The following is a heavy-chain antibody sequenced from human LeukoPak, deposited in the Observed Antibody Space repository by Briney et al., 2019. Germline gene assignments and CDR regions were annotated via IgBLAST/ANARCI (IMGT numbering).Heavy chain of an antibody. V-gene: IGHV4-4*07. J-gene: IGHJ3*02. Sequence: SETLSLSCTVSGGSINNYYWSWIRQPAGKGLEWIGRIYTRGSTNYNPSLKSRVTMSVDTSKNQFSLKLSSVTAADTAVYYCARGRYCSADICSGGDAFDIWGQGTMVSVSS. CDR3: ARGRYCSADICSGGDAFDI. D-gene: IGHD2-15*01. CDR1: GGSINNYY. CDR2: IYTRGST.